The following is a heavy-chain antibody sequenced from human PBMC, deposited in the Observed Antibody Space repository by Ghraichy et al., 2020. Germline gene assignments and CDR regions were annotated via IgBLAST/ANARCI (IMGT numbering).Heavy chain of an antibody. Sequence: LSLTCAASGYTFSQFSMNWVRQAPGKGPEWVSYISSSGSATSYASSVKGRFTISRDQAKNSLFLQMTSLTDENTAVYYCAKGTVNAMRSLRPVSSPNYSIDFWGQTTTVTVSS. D-gene: IGHD4-17*01. CDR2: ISSSGSAT. V-gene: IGHV3-48*02. J-gene: IGHJ6*02. CDR1: GYTFSQFS. CDR3: AKGTVNAMRSLRPVSSPNYSIDF.